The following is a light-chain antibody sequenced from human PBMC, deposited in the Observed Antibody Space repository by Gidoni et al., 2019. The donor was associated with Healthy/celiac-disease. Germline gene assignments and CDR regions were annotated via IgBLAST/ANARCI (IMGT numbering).Light chain of an antibody. CDR3: AAWDDSLSGLVV. CDR2: RNK. V-gene: IGLV1-47*01. J-gene: IGLJ2*01. Sequence: QSVLTQPPSAPGTPGQRVTISCSGSSSNIGSNYVYWYQQLPGTAPKLLIYRNKQRPSGVPDRFSGSKSGTSASLAISGLRSEDEADYYCAAWDDSLSGLVVFGGGTKLTVL. CDR1: SSNIGSNY.